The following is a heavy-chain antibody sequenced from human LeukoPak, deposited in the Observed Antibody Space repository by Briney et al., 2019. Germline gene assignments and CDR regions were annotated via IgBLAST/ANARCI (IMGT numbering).Heavy chain of an antibody. D-gene: IGHD3-22*01. CDR1: GYTFTSYD. CDR2: MNPTSGNT. J-gene: IGHJ5*01. V-gene: IGHV1-8*01. Sequence: ASVKASCKASGYTFTSYDVNWVRQATGQGPEWMGWMNPTSGNTGYAQEFQGRVTMTRDTSISTAYMELSSLRSEDTAVYYCARGSRYYYASDGSPFDFWGQGTLVTVSS. CDR3: ARGSRYYYASDGSPFDF.